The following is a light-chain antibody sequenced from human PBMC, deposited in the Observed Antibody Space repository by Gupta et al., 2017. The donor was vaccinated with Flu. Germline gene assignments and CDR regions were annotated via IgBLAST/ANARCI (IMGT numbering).Light chain of an antibody. Sequence: AHLALSPGERATLASRASQSISRYLAWYQQKPGQAPRLLIYDASNRATGIPARFSGGGSGTDFTLTISSVEPEDFAVYYCQQRSNRPPYTFGQGTKLQVK. V-gene: IGKV3-11*01. CDR2: DAS. J-gene: IGKJ2*01. CDR3: QQRSNRPPYT. CDR1: QSISRY.